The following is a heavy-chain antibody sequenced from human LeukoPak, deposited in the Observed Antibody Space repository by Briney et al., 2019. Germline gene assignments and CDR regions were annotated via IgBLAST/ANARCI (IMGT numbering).Heavy chain of an antibody. V-gene: IGHV1-69*06. Sequence: ASVKVSCKTSGGTFSSYGISWLRQAPGQGLEWMGGIIPIFGTPNYAQKFQGRVTIMADKSTSTAYMELNSLRSEDTAVYYCARYFDWYNWFDPWGQGTLVTVSS. D-gene: IGHD3-9*01. CDR2: IIPIFGTP. J-gene: IGHJ5*02. CDR3: ARYFDWYNWFDP. CDR1: GGTFSSYG.